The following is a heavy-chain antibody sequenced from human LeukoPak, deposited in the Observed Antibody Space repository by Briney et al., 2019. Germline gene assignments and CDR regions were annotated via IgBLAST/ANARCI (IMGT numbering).Heavy chain of an antibody. D-gene: IGHD6-19*01. Sequence: GASVKVSCKASGYTFTGYYMHWVRQAPGQGLEWLGWINPNSGGKNYAQKFQGRVTMTRDTSISTAYMELSRLRSDDTAVYYCARESGRVAVAGRPFDYWGQGTLVTVSS. CDR2: INPNSGGK. CDR1: GYTFTGYY. CDR3: ARESGRVAVAGRPFDY. V-gene: IGHV1-2*02. J-gene: IGHJ4*02.